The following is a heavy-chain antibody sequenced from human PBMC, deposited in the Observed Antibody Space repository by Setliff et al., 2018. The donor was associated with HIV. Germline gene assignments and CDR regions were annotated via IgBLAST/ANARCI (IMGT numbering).Heavy chain of an antibody. CDR3: ARDAGTSIEESGDAYTWIDS. D-gene: IGHD2-21*02. Sequence: SCTVYGGSFSAYYWSWIRQPPGKGLEWIGEINHSGSTNYNPSLKSRVTMSVDASKNQFSLTLTAVTAADTTVYYCARDAGTSIEESGDAYTWIDSWGQGTLVTVSS. CDR1: GGSFSAYY. V-gene: IGHV4-34*01. CDR2: INHSGST. J-gene: IGHJ5*01.